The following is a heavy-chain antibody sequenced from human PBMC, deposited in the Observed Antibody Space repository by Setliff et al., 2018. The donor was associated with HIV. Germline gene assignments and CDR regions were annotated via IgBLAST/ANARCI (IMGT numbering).Heavy chain of an antibody. CDR1: GLSLSTSGVG. D-gene: IGHD1-1*01. J-gene: IGHJ4*02. V-gene: IGHV2-5*01. CDR3: AYSGRQLRGPYFDF. CDR2: IYWNNNR. Sequence: SGPTLVNPTQTLTLTCTFSGLSLSTSGVGVGWIRQSPGKALEWLAFIYWNNNRHYSTSLKSRLTVTKDTSKNRVVFTMTNMDPVDAATYYCAYSGRQLRGPYFDFWGQGTPVTVSS.